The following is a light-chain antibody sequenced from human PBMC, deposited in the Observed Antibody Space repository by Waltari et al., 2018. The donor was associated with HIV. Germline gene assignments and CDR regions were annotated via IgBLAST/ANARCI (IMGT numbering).Light chain of an antibody. J-gene: IGLJ2*01. CDR3: SSYTSSSTPSVV. CDR2: EVS. CDR1: SSDVGGYKY. Sequence: QSALTQPASVSGSPGQSITISCPGTSSDVGGYKYVSWYQQHPVKGPKRMIYEVSNRPSGVSNRFSGSKSGNTASLTIAGLQAEDEADYYCSSYTSSSTPSVVFGGGTKLTVL. V-gene: IGLV2-14*01.